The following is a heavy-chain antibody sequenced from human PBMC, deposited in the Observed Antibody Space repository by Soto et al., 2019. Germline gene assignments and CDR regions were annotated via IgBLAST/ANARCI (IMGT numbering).Heavy chain of an antibody. D-gene: IGHD6-13*01. CDR1: GVTLRSFT. V-gene: IGHV3-21*01. J-gene: IGHJ5*02. CDR3: TRDASRDSSARGWFDP. Sequence: LRLSCAASGVTLRSFTMNWVRQAPLKGLEWVSTISSNSAYIYYTYALRGRFTISRDNAKNSLHLQMNSLRAEDTAVYYCTRDASRDSSARGWFDPWGPGTLVTVSS. CDR2: ISSNSAYI.